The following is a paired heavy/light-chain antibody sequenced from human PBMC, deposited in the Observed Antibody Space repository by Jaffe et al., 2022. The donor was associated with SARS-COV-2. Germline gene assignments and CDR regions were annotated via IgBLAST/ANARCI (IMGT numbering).Heavy chain of an antibody. D-gene: IGHD3-10*01. CDR1: GYTFTTYG. J-gene: IGHJ5*02. Sequence: QVQLVQSGAEVKKPGASVKVSCKASGYTFTTYGIHWMRQAPGQRLEWMGWINTGSGDAKYSQQLQARVTITMDTSATTAYMELSSLTSEDTAIYYCARRFYYGSGSLTWFDPWGQGTLVTVSS. V-gene: IGHV1-3*04. CDR2: INTGSGDA. CDR3: ARRFYYGSGSLTWFDP.
Light chain of an antibody. CDR2: LGS. CDR3: MQALQTPFT. J-gene: IGKJ3*01. CDR1: QSLLHSNGYNY. Sequence: DTVMTQSPLSLPVTPGEPASISCRSSQSLLHSNGYNYLDWFLQKPGQSPQLLIYLGSNRASGVPDRFSGSGSGTDFTLKISRVEAEDVGVYYCMQALQTPFTFGPGTTVDIK. V-gene: IGKV2-28*01.